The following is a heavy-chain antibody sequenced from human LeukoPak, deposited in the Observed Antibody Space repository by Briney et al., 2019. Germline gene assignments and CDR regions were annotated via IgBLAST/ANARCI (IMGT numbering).Heavy chain of an antibody. CDR2: LYYSGRT. Sequence: SETLYLTCTVSGDSISSYFWCWIRQPPGKGLEWIGCLYYSGRTNYSPSLTSRVTLSADTSKNQFSLKLNSVTAADSAIYYCARDYSGYEFDYWGQGTLVTVSS. D-gene: IGHD5-12*01. CDR3: ARDYSGYEFDY. J-gene: IGHJ4*02. CDR1: GDSISSYF. V-gene: IGHV4-59*01.